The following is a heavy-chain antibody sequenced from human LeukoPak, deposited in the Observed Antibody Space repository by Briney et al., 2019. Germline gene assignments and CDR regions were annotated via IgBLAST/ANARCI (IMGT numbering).Heavy chain of an antibody. Sequence: ASVKVSCKASGYTFTGYYMHWVRQAPGQGLEWMGWINPNSGGTNYAQKFQGRVTMTRDTSISTAYMELSRLRSDDTAVYYCARSLITIFPHSPDYWGQGTLVTVSS. CDR3: ARSLITIFPHSPDY. J-gene: IGHJ4*02. CDR1: GYTFTGYY. D-gene: IGHD3-9*01. CDR2: INPNSGGT. V-gene: IGHV1-2*02.